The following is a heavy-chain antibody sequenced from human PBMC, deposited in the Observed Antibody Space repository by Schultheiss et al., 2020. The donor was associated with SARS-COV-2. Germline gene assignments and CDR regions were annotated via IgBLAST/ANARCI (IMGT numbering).Heavy chain of an antibody. D-gene: IGHD1-26*01. V-gene: IGHV4-59*12. J-gene: IGHJ5*02. CDR2: IYYSGST. Sequence: SETLSLTCTVSGGSISSYYWSWIRQPAGKGLEWIGYIYYSGSTNYNPSLKSRVTISVDTSKNQFSLKLSSVTAADTAVYYCARDLGSGSYAGGFDPWGQGTLVTVSS. CDR3: ARDLGSGSYAGGFDP. CDR1: GGSISSYY.